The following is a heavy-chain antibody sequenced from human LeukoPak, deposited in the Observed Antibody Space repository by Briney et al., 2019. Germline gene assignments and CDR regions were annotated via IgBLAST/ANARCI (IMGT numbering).Heavy chain of an antibody. Sequence: SETLSLTCAVYGGSFSGYYWSWIRQSPGKGLEWIGEINHSGSTNYNPSLKSRVTISVDTSKNQFSLKLSSVTAADTAVYYCATLPDYWGQGTLVTVSS. J-gene: IGHJ4*02. CDR1: GGSFSGYY. CDR2: INHSGST. CDR3: ATLPDY. V-gene: IGHV4-34*01.